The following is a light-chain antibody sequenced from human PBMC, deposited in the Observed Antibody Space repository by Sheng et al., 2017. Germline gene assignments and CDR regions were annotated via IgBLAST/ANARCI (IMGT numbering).Light chain of an antibody. CDR2: GAS. CDR1: QNINNN. CDR3: QQYNNWPRT. J-gene: IGKJ5*01. V-gene: IGKV3-15*01. Sequence: EIVMTQSPATLSVSPGERATLSCRASQNINNNLAWYQQRPGQPPSLLVYGASTRATGIPARFSGQWGLRQSSLSASAACSLEDVAVYYCQQYNNWPRTFGQGTRLEIK.